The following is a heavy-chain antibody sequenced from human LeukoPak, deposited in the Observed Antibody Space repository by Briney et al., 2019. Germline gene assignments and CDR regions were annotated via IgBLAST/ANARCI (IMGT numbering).Heavy chain of an antibody. V-gene: IGHV3-74*01. CDR3: ARETESFDY. J-gene: IGHJ4*02. CDR1: GFTFSSYW. CDR2: INSDGSIT. Sequence: GGSLRLSCAASGFTFSSYWMHWVRQAPGKGLVWVSHINSDGSITNYADSVKGRLTISRDNAKNTLYLQMNSLRAEDTAVYYCARETESFDYWGQGTLVTVSS.